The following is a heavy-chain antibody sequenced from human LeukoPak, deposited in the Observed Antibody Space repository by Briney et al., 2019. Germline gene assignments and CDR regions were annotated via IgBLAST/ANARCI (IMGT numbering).Heavy chain of an antibody. CDR2: ISSSSSTI. V-gene: IGHV3-48*01. Sequence: PGGSLRLSCAASGFTLSSYSMNWVRQAPGKGLEWVSYISSSSSTIYYADSVKGRFTISRDNAKNSLYLQMNSLRAEDTAVYYCARVLGMDIVVVPAAEDYWGQGTLVTVSS. D-gene: IGHD2-2*03. CDR3: ARVLGMDIVVVPAAEDY. CDR1: GFTLSSYS. J-gene: IGHJ4*02.